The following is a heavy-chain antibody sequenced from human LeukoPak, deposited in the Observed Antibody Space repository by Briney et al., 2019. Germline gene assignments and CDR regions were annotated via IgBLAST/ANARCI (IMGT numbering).Heavy chain of an antibody. V-gene: IGHV3-30*02. Sequence: GGSLRLSCAASGFTFSSYGMHWVRQAPGKGLEWVAFIRYDGSNKYYADSVKGRFTISRDNSKNTLYLQMNSLRAEDTAVYYCAKLDSSGYYLDAFDIWGQGTMVTVSS. CDR3: AKLDSSGYYLDAFDI. CDR2: IRYDGSNK. J-gene: IGHJ3*02. CDR1: GFTFSSYG. D-gene: IGHD3-22*01.